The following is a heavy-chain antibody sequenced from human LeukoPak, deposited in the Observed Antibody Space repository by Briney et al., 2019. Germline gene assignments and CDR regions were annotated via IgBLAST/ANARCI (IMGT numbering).Heavy chain of an antibody. CDR2: IFAGDSDT. D-gene: IGHD1-7*01. CDR3: ARGWAGTTPFDY. CDR1: GYTFTKYW. Sequence: GESLKISCEGSGYTFTKYWIAWVRQMPGKGLEWMGIIFAGDSDTRYSPSFQGQVTISADESINTAYLQWSSLMASDTAMYYCARGWAGTTPFDYWGQGTLVTVSS. V-gene: IGHV5-51*01. J-gene: IGHJ4*02.